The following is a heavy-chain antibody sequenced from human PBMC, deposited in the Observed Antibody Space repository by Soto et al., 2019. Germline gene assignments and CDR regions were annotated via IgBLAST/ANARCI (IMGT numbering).Heavy chain of an antibody. CDR3: AKDFNVSGGYYGSLNYYYGMDV. D-gene: IGHD3-10*01. Sequence: QVELVESGGGVVQPGRSLRLSCAASGFNFGSHGMHWVRQAPGKGLEWVALISYDGSLQYYSDSVKGRFSISRDNSKSTLLLQMSSLRPEDAAVYYCAKDFNVSGGYYGSLNYYYGMDVWGQGTAVTVSS. CDR1: GFNFGSHG. J-gene: IGHJ6*02. V-gene: IGHV3-30*18. CDR2: ISYDGSLQ.